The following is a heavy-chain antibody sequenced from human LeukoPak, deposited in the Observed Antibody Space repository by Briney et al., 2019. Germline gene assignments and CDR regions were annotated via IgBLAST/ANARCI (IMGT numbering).Heavy chain of an antibody. CDR1: GFTFSSYS. CDR2: ISSSSSYI. Sequence: PGGSLRLSCAASGFTFSSYSMNWVRQAPGKGLEWVSSISSSSSYIYYADSVKGRFTISRDNAKNSLYLQMNSLRAEDTALYYCAKATGLDYYDSQDAFDIWGQGTMVTVSS. CDR3: AKATGLDYYDSQDAFDI. V-gene: IGHV3-21*04. D-gene: IGHD3-22*01. J-gene: IGHJ3*02.